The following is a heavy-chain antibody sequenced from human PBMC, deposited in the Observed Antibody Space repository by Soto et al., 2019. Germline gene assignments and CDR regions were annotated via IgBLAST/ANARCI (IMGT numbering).Heavy chain of an antibody. V-gene: IGHV3-23*01. CDR1: GFTFSSHA. CDR2: ITGSGDST. CDR3: AKDLKFSGWLSAQTFDY. Sequence: EVQLLESGGGLVQPGGSLRLSCAVSGFTFSSHAMSWVRQAPGKALECVSSITGSGDSTYYADSVKGRFTISRDKSKSTLYRPLNSLRAEDPAVYYCAKDLKFSGWLSAQTFDYWGKGTQVSVPS. D-gene: IGHD6-19*01. J-gene: IGHJ4*02.